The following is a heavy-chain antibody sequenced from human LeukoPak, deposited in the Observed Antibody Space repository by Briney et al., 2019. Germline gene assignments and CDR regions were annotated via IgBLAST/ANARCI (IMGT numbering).Heavy chain of an antibody. V-gene: IGHV3-53*01. CDR3: ARGLGYCTSTTCLLPFDY. J-gene: IGHJ4*02. Sequence: GGSLRLSCAASGFTVSTYYMTWVRQAPGKGLECVSVIYSGGSTYYADSVKGRFTVSRDNSKNTLYLQMNSLRAEDTAMYYCARGLGYCTSTTCLLPFDYWGEGTLVTVSS. CDR2: IYSGGST. D-gene: IGHD2-2*01. CDR1: GFTVSTYY.